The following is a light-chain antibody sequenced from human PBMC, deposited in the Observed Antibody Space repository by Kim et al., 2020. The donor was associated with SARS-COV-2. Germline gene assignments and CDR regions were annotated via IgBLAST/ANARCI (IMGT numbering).Light chain of an antibody. J-gene: IGKJ2*01. CDR1: QSVSSN. V-gene: IGKV3-15*01. CDR2: GAS. CDR3: QQYNNWPPMYT. Sequence: PGERATLSCRGSQSVSSNLAWYQQKPGQAPRLLSYGASTRATGIPARFSGSGSGTEFTLTISSLQSEDFAVYYCQQYNNWPPMYTFGQGTKLEI.